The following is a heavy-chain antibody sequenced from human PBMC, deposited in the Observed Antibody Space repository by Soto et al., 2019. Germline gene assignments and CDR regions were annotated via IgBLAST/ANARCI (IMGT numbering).Heavy chain of an antibody. CDR3: ARNGVAGMDS. V-gene: IGHV1-69*06. CDR1: GDTFTSYA. J-gene: IGHJ4*02. D-gene: IGHD3-3*01. Sequence: QVQLVQSGAEVKKPGSSVKVSCTASGDTFTSYAFSWVRQAPGQGLEGMGGIIPMFGTPNYAQKFQGRLTITADKSPSTVYMELSGRRSEDTAVYFCARNGVAGMDSLGQGTLVSVSS. CDR2: IIPMFGTP.